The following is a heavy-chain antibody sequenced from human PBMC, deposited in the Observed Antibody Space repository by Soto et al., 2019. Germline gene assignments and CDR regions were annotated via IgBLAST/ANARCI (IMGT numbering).Heavy chain of an antibody. Sequence: SETLSLTCAVYGGSFSGYYWSWIRQPPGKGLEWIGEINHSGSTNYNPSLKSRVTISVDTSKNQFSLKLSSVTAADTAVYYCARFGRSWNFYYGMDVWGQGTTVT. V-gene: IGHV4-34*01. CDR2: INHSGST. CDR1: GGSFSGYY. CDR3: ARFGRSWNFYYGMDV. D-gene: IGHD6-13*01. J-gene: IGHJ6*02.